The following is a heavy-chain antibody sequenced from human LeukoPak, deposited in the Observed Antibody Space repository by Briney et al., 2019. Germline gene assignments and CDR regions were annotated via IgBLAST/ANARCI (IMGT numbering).Heavy chain of an antibody. D-gene: IGHD3-10*01. J-gene: IGHJ4*02. CDR1: GFTFRNAW. CDR3: AARFGSGTYAHLDY. Sequence: GGSLRLSCAASGFTFRNAWLSWVHQAPGKGLEWVGRIKSTTDGGTTDYAAPVKGRFTISRDDSKNTLYLQMNSLKTEDTAVYYCAARFGSGTYAHLDYWGQGTLVTVSS. V-gene: IGHV3-15*01. CDR2: IKSTTDGGTT.